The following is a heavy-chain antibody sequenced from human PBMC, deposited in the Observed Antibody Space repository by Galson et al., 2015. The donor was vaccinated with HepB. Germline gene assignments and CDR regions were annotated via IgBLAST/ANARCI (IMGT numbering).Heavy chain of an antibody. CDR1: GGTFSISA. D-gene: IGHD2-15*01. CDR3: ARERGGGHCNVGSCYSGFDY. CDR2: IIPMSGAA. J-gene: IGHJ4*02. Sequence: SVKVSCKASGGTFSISAFSWVRQAPGQGLEWMGGIIPMSGAASYAQNFQGRVTITADKSTSTAYMELSSLKSGDTAVYYCARERGGGHCNVGSCYSGFDYWGQGTLVTISS. V-gene: IGHV1-69*06.